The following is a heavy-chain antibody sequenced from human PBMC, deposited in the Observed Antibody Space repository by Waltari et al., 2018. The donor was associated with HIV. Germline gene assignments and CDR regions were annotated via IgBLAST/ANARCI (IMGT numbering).Heavy chain of an antibody. V-gene: IGHV4-38-2*01. D-gene: IGHD1-20*01. CDR1: GYSISTAYY. Sequence: QVQLQESGPGLVKPSETLSLTCAVSGYSISTAYYWGWIRQPPGKGLKWIGNVYHSGSTYFSPSLKSRVTISVDPSKNQFSLKLTSVTAADTAVYYCAREDGHYIQVPGIWGQGALVTVSS. J-gene: IGHJ4*02. CDR2: VYHSGST. CDR3: AREDGHYIQVPGI.